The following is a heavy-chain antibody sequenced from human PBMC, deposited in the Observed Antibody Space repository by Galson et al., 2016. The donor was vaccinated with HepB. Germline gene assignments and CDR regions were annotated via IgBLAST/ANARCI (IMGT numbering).Heavy chain of an antibody. D-gene: IGHD5-18*01. J-gene: IGHJ4*02. CDR2: IDPNSGGT. CDR1: GYTFSGYY. V-gene: IGHV1-2*02. Sequence: SVKVSCKASGYTFSGYYIHWVRQAPGQGLEWMGWIDPNSGGTYYAQKFQGRVTMTRDKSISTAYMELSRLRSDDTAVYYCASEGDTAMVLWGQGTLVTVSS. CDR3: ASEGDTAMVL.